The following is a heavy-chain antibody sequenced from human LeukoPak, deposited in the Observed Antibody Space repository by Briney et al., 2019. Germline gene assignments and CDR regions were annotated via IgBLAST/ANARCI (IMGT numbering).Heavy chain of an antibody. D-gene: IGHD3-22*01. V-gene: IGHV1-46*01. Sequence: ASVKVSCKASGFTFSAYHMHWVRLVPGQGLEWMGIINPSGGSTTYAQKFQGRVTMTRDTSTSTVYMEVSSLRSEDTAVYYCARAGYDSSGYYSYWGQGTLVTVSS. CDR1: GFTFSAYH. CDR2: INPSGGST. CDR3: ARAGYDSSGYYSY. J-gene: IGHJ4*02.